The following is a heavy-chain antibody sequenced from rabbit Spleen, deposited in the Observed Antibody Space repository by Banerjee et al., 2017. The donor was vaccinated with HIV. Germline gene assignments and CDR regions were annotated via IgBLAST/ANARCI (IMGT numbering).Heavy chain of an antibody. J-gene: IGHJ4*01. Sequence: QLKESGGGLVQPGGSLKLSCKASGFDFNSYYMSWVRQAPGKGLEWIGYIDPLFGSAYYASWVNGRFSISRENTQNTVFLQMTSLTAADTATYFCARDLTDVIGWNFGWWGQGTLVTVS. V-gene: IGHV1S7*01. CDR3: ARDLTDVIGWNFGW. CDR1: GFDFNSYY. D-gene: IGHD1-1*01. CDR2: IDPLFGSA.